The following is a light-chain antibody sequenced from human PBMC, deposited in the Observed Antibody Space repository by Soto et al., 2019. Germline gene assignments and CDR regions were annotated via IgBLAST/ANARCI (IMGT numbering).Light chain of an antibody. CDR3: QQYGSSGT. Sequence: EIVLTQSPGTLSLSPGESVTLSCRASQSVGRDYLAWFQHKPGQAPRLLVHHASTRATGVPDRFSGSGSGTDFTFTISRLEPEDFAVYYCQQYGSSGTFGQGTKVEIK. CDR1: QSVGRDY. J-gene: IGKJ1*01. CDR2: HAS. V-gene: IGKV3-20*01.